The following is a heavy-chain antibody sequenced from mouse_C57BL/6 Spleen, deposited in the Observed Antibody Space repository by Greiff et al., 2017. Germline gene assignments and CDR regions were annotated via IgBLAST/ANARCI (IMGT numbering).Heavy chain of an antibody. CDR2: IRLKSDNYAT. D-gene: IGHD2-12*01. V-gene: IGHV6-3*01. J-gene: IGHJ2*01. CDR3: TTYSYYFDY. Sequence: EVKVEESGGGLVQPGGSMKLSCVASGFTFSNYWMNWVRQSPEKGLEWVAQIRLKSDNYATHYAESVKGRFTISSDDSKSSVYLQMNHLRSEDTGIYYCTTYSYYFDYWGQGTTLTVSS. CDR1: GFTFSNYW.